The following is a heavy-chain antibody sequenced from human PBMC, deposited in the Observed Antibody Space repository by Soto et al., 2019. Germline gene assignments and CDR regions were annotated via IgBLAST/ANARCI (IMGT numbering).Heavy chain of an antibody. V-gene: IGHV3-23*01. J-gene: IGHJ6*02. CDR3: AKDQPSAASYYYYGMDV. D-gene: IGHD6-25*01. CDR1: GFTFSSYA. CDR2: ISGSGGST. Sequence: EVQLLESGGGLVQPGGSLRLSCAASGFTFSSYAMSWVRQAPGKGLEWVSAISGSGGSTYYADSVKGRFTISRDNSKNTLYLQMNSLRAEDTAIYYCAKDQPSAASYYYYGMDVWGQGTTVPVSS.